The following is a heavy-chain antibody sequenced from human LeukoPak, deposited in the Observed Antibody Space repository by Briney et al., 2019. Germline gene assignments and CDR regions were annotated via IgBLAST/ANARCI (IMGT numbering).Heavy chain of an antibody. CDR3: AITVPTRYYYDSSGYRFDP. CDR1: GGSFSGYY. CDR2: INHSGST. Sequence: SETLSLTCAVYGGSFSGYYWSWIRQPPGKGLEWIGEINHSGSTNYNPSLKSRVTISVDTSKNQFSLKLSSVTAADTAVYYCAITVPTRYYYDSSGYRFDPWGQGALVTVSS. D-gene: IGHD3-22*01. J-gene: IGHJ5*02. V-gene: IGHV4-34*01.